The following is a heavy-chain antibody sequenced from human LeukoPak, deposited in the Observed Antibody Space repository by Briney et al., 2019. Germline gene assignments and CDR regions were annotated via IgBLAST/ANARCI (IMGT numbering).Heavy chain of an antibody. V-gene: IGHV3-7*01. J-gene: IGHJ4*02. Sequence: GGSLRLSCEASGVTFSDFWMTWVRQAPGKGLEWVATMNQDESQKYYVDSVKGRFTISRDNAKNALFLQMNSLRGEDTAIYYCASLEYKYSFGGQETLVTVSS. D-gene: IGHD2/OR15-2a*01. CDR2: MNQDESQK. CDR1: GVTFSDFW. CDR3: ASLEYKYSF.